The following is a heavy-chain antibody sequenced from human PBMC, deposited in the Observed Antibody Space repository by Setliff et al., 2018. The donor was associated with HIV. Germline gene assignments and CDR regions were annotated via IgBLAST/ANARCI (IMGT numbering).Heavy chain of an antibody. CDR3: TGDYNSGSYRFEY. Sequence: SETLSLTCTVSGGSINNYYWSWIRQPPGKGLEWIGYTYPNGSPDYPSGNIVYNPSFSSLVTLSLDTSKNQFSLKLTSVTAAEAAVYYCTGDYNSGSYRFEYWGQGTPVTVSS. J-gene: IGHJ4*02. CDR1: GGSINNYY. V-gene: IGHV4-4*08. CDR2: TYPNGSP. D-gene: IGHD3-10*01.